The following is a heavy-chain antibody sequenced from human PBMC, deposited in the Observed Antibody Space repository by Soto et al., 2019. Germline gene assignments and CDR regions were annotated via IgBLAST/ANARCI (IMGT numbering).Heavy chain of an antibody. J-gene: IGHJ6*02. Sequence: GGSLRLSCEVSGFTLSMYSMTWVRQAPGKGLEWVAKIPQEGSDGHYVDSVKGRFTISRNNAKNSVYLQMNSLRVEDTAVYYCAREQLLLPAHDFFYGSDVWGQGAKVTFSS. CDR2: IPQEGSDG. V-gene: IGHV3-7*03. CDR3: AREQLLLPAHDFFYGSDV. D-gene: IGHD2-15*01. CDR1: GFTLSMYS.